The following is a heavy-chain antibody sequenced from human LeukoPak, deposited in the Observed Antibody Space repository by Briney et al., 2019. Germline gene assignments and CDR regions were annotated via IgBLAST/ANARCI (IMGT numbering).Heavy chain of an antibody. CDR1: GGSISSYY. J-gene: IGHJ5*02. CDR3: ARHGRSGWYGNWFDP. CDR2: IYYSGST. D-gene: IGHD6-19*01. Sequence: SETLSLTCTVSGGSISSYYWSWIRQPPGEGLEWIGYIYYSGSTNYNPSLKSRVTTSVDTSKNQFSLKLSSVTAADTAVYYCARHGRSGWYGNWFDPWGQGTLVTVSS. V-gene: IGHV4-59*01.